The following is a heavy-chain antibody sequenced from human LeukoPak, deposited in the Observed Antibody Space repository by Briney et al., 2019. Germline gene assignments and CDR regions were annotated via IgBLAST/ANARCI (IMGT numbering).Heavy chain of an antibody. Sequence: GGSLRLSCAASGFTFDDYAMHWVRQAQGKGLEWVSGISWNSGSIGYADSVKGRFTISRDNSKNTLYLQMNSLRAEDTAVYYCARAPGYGAAYYFDYWGQGTLVTVSS. CDR2: ISWNSGSI. V-gene: IGHV3-9*01. J-gene: IGHJ4*02. D-gene: IGHD1-1*01. CDR3: ARAPGYGAAYYFDY. CDR1: GFTFDDYA.